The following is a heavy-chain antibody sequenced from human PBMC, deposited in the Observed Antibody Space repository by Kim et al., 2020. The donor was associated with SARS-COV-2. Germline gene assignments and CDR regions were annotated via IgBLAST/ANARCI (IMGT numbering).Heavy chain of an antibody. Sequence: GGSLRLSCAASGFTFSSYSMNWVRQAPGKGLEWVSYISSSSSTIYYADSVKGRFTISRDNAKNSLYLQMNSLRAEDTAVYYCASLLGYCSGGSCLTYAFDIWGQGTMVTVSS. CDR1: GFTFSSYS. CDR2: ISSSSSTI. D-gene: IGHD2-15*01. V-gene: IGHV3-48*04. CDR3: ASLLGYCSGGSCLTYAFDI. J-gene: IGHJ3*02.